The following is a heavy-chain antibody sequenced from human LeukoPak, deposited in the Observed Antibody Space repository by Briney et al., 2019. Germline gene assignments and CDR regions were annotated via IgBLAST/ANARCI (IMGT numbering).Heavy chain of an antibody. V-gene: IGHV6-1*01. CDR2: TYYRSKWYN. D-gene: IGHD3-3*01. J-gene: IGHJ6*03. CDR1: GDSVSSNSAA. CDR3: ARDYYDFWSGYHYYYYYYMDV. Sequence: SQTLSLTCAISGDSVSSNSAAWNWIRQSPSRGLERLGRTYYRSKWYNDYAVSVKSRITINPDTSKNQFSLQLNSVTPEDTAVYYCARDYYDFWSGYHYYYYYYMDVWGKGTTVTVSS.